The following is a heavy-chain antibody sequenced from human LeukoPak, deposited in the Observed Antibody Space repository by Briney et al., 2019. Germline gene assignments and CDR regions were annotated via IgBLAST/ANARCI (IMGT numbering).Heavy chain of an antibody. Sequence: GGSLRLSCAASGFTFSSYAMHWVRQAPGKGLEWVAVISYDGSNKYYADSVKGRFTISRDNSKNTLYLQMNSLRAEDTAVYYCARVGGSGSYYLYYFDYRGQGTLVTVSS. J-gene: IGHJ4*02. CDR2: ISYDGSNK. D-gene: IGHD3-10*01. CDR3: ARVGGSGSYYLYYFDY. V-gene: IGHV3-30*04. CDR1: GFTFSSYA.